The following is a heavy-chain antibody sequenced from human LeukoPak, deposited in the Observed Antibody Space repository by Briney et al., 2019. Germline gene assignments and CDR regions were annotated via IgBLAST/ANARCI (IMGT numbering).Heavy chain of an antibody. D-gene: IGHD2-2*01. CDR3: AKDKLPTAMFSYVY. CDR1: GFTVGSHA. V-gene: IGHV3-23*01. J-gene: IGHJ4*02. Sequence: GGSLRLSCAASGFTVGSHAMTWVRQAPGKGLEWVSGITYSGDNTYYAGSVKGRFTISRDNSRNTLFLQMVSLRAEDTAVYYCAKDKLPTAMFSYVYWGQGTLVTVSS. CDR2: ITYSGDNT.